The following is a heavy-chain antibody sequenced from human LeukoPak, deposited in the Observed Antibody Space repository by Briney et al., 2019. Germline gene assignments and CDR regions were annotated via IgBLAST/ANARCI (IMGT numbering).Heavy chain of an antibody. CDR3: AALIALAEIDH. J-gene: IGHJ4*02. D-gene: IGHD6-19*01. V-gene: IGHV3-74*01. CDR2: ISSDGAIT. CDR1: GFRFSVYW. Sequence: GGSLRLSCAASGFRFSVYWMHWVRQVPGKGPEWISRISSDGAITAYADSVKGRFTVSRDNAKNTLFLQMSSLRAEDTAVYYCAALIALAEIDHWGQGTLVSVSS.